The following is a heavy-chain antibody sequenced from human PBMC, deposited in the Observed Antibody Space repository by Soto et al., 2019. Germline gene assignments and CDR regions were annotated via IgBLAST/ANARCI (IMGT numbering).Heavy chain of an antibody. CDR1: GGSFSGYY. Sequence: LTCTVYGGSFSGYYWSWIRQPPGKGLEWIGEINHSGGTNYNPSLKSRVTISVDTSKNQFSLKLSSVTAADTAVYYFASLSALIVGAFDIWGQGTRVTVPS. D-gene: IGHD1-26*01. J-gene: IGHJ3*02. CDR2: INHSGGT. V-gene: IGHV4-34*01. CDR3: ASLSALIVGAFDI.